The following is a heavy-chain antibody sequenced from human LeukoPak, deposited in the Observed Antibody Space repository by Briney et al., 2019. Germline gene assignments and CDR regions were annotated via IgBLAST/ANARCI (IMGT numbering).Heavy chain of an antibody. CDR1: GYTFTSYG. V-gene: IGHV1-8*03. CDR3: ARAGYDVVGFSP. D-gene: IGHD5-12*01. Sequence: GASVKVSCKASGYTFTSYGISWVRQAPGQGLEWMGWMNPNSGNTGYAQKFQGRVTITRNTSISTAYMELSSLRSEDTAVYYCARAGYDVVGFSPWGQGTLVTVSS. CDR2: MNPNSGNT. J-gene: IGHJ5*02.